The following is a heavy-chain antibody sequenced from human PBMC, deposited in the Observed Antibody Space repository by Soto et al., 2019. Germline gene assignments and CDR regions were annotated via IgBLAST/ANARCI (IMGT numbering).Heavy chain of an antibody. CDR1: GGSFSGYY. J-gene: IGHJ4*02. CDR3: ARGRRYSSQGLFDY. Sequence: QVQLQQWGAGLLKPSETLSLTCAVYGGSFSGYYWSWIRQPPGKGLEWIGEINHSGSTNYNPSLKSRVTISVDTSTNQFSLMLSSVTAADTAVYYCARGRRYSSQGLFDYWGQGTLVTVSS. V-gene: IGHV4-34*01. D-gene: IGHD6-13*01. CDR2: INHSGST.